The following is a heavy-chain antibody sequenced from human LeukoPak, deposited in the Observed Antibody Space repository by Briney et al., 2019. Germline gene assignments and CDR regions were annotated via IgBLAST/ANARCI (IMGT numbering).Heavy chain of an antibody. Sequence: EESLKISCKGSGYRFNDYWIGWVRQMPGKGLQWMGVIYPDDSDIRYSPSFQGQVTISADKSINTAYLQWSSLKASDTAIYYCARRGEAMDPFDYWGQGTLVTVSS. J-gene: IGHJ4*02. CDR1: GYRFNDYW. V-gene: IGHV5-51*01. CDR2: IYPDDSDI. CDR3: ARRGEAMDPFDY. D-gene: IGHD5-18*01.